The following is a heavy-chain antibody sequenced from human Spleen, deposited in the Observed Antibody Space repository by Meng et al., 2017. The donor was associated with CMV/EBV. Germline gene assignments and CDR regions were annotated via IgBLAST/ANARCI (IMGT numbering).Heavy chain of an antibody. Sequence: GGSLRLSCAASAFTFISYDMNWVRQAPGKGLEWVSSISGRGSYTFYSDSLKGRFTVSRDNAKNSMYLQMHRLGAEYTAVDYCARSLYSGYDVHYFYGMDDWGHETTVTVSS. CDR2: ISGRGSYT. CDR1: AFTFISYD. V-gene: IGHV3-21*01. CDR3: ARSLYSGYDVHYFYGMDD. D-gene: IGHD5-12*01. J-gene: IGHJ6*02.